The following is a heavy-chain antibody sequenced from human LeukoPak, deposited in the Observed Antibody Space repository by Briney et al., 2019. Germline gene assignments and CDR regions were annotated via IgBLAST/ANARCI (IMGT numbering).Heavy chain of an antibody. D-gene: IGHD2-2*01. V-gene: IGHV1-2*02. J-gene: IGHJ6*02. CDR1: AYTFTGYY. CDR2: INPNSGGT. Sequence: ASVKISCKASAYTFTGYYMHWVRQAPGQGLEWMGWINPNSGGTNYAQKFQGRVTMTTDTSTSTAYMELSRLRSDDTAVYYCARLDRGSTSLIYGMDVWGQGTLVTVSS. CDR3: ARLDRGSTSLIYGMDV.